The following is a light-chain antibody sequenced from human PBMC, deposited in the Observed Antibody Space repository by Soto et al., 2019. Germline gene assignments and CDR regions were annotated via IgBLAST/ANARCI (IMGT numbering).Light chain of an antibody. J-gene: IGKJ2*01. CDR2: KAS. CDR1: QSISSW. Sequence: DIQMTQSPSPLSPSVEDRFTITSRASQSISSWLAWYQQKPGKAPKPLIYKASSLESGVPSRFSGSGSGTEFTLTISSLQPDDFATYYCQQYNSYSRYTFGQGTKLEIK. V-gene: IGKV1-5*03. CDR3: QQYNSYSRYT.